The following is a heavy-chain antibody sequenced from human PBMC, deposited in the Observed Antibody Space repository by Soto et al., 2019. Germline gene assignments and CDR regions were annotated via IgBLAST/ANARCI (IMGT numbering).Heavy chain of an antibody. V-gene: IGHV2-5*01. CDR1: GFSLSSPAVG. J-gene: IGHJ4*02. CDR2: IYWNDNN. CDR3: AHGSGWLSDY. Sequence: QITLKESGPTLVKPTQTLTLTCTFSGFSLSSPAVGVNWIRQPPGKALEGLALIYWNDNNQYSPALRSRLTITKDTSQNQVVLTMTNVDPADTDTYYCAHGSGWLSDYWGQGTLVTVSS. D-gene: IGHD6-19*01.